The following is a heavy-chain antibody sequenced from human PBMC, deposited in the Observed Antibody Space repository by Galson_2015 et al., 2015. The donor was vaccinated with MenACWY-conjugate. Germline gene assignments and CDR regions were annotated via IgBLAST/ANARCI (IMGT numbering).Heavy chain of an antibody. CDR3: ARGGVTILGVVLYGMDV. D-gene: IGHD3-3*01. Sequence: SLRLSCAASGFTFSAYYMSWIRHTSGKGLEWVSYISSNNRDTNYAESVRGRFTISRDNAKNLLYLQMDSLRAEDTAVYYCARGGVTILGVVLYGMDVWGQGTTVTV. J-gene: IGHJ6*02. CDR1: GFTFSAYY. V-gene: IGHV3-11*06. CDR2: ISSNNRDT.